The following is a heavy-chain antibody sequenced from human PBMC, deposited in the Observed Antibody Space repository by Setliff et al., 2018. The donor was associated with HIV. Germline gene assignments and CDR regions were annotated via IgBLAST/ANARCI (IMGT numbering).Heavy chain of an antibody. CDR3: VRAPPNTVVAFFEY. CDR2: INSDGSDT. D-gene: IGHD2-15*01. J-gene: IGHJ4*02. V-gene: IGHV3-74*01. Sequence: GGSLRLSCAASGFSLSDYWMHWVRHAPGKRLMWVSRINSDGSDTDYADSVKGRFTISRDNANSTLFLQMKCLRVEDTALYYCVRAPPNTVVAFFEYWGRGTLVTVSS. CDR1: GFSLSDYW.